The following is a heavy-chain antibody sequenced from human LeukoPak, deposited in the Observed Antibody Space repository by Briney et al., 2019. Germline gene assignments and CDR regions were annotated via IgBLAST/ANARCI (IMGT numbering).Heavy chain of an antibody. CDR1: GGSISSISYY. CDR2: MYYSGST. Sequence: SETLSLTCTVSGGSISSISYYWGRIRQPPGKGLEWIGSMYYSGSTYYNPSLKSRVTISADTSKNQFSLKLSSVTAADTALYFCARATDSSSYYYYAFDIWGQGTMVTVSS. V-gene: IGHV4-39*01. D-gene: IGHD3-22*01. J-gene: IGHJ3*02. CDR3: ARATDSSSYYYYAFDI.